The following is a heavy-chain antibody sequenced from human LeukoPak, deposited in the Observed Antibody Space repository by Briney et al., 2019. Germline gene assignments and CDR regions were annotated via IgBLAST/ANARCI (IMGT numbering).Heavy chain of an antibody. D-gene: IGHD2-15*01. J-gene: IGHJ4*02. V-gene: IGHV1-2*02. Sequence: GSVRVPCTASGYTFTGYYMNWVRQAPGQGLEWMGWINPNSGGTNYAQKFQGRVTMTRDTSISTAYMELSRLRSDDTAVYYCARGDYCSGGSCYLALYYWGQGNLVTVSS. CDR1: GYTFTGYY. CDR2: INPNSGGT. CDR3: ARGDYCSGGSCYLALYY.